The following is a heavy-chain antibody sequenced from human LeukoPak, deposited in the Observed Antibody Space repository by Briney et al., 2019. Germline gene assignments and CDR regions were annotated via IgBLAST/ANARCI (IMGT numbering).Heavy chain of an antibody. J-gene: IGHJ4*02. CDR1: GGTFSSYA. CDR2: IIPIFGTA. Sequence: ASVKVSCKASGGTFSSYAISWVRQAPGQGLEWMGGIIPIFGTANYAQKFQGRVTITADESTSTAYMELGSLRSEDTAVYYCARQAIILTYYFDYWGQGTLVTVSS. V-gene: IGHV1-69*13. D-gene: IGHD3-9*01. CDR3: ARQAIILTYYFDY.